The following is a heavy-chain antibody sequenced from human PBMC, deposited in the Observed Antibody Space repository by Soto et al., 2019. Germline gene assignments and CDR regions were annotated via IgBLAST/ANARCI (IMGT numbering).Heavy chain of an antibody. CDR3: AREGVIVVVVAATVAFDI. CDR2: TYYRSKWYN. Sequence: SQTLSLTCAISVDSVSSNSAAWNWIRQSPSRGLEWLGRTYYRSKWYNDYAVSVKSRITINPDTSKNQFSLQLNSVTPEDTAVYYCAREGVIVVVVAATVAFDIWGQGTMVTVSS. J-gene: IGHJ3*02. D-gene: IGHD2-15*01. V-gene: IGHV6-1*01. CDR1: VDSVSSNSAA.